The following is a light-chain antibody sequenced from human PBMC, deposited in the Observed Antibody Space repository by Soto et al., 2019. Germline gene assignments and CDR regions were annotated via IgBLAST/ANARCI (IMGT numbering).Light chain of an antibody. CDR3: TSYEGGRNYV. J-gene: IGLJ1*01. Sequence: QSALTQPASVSGSPGQSVTISCTGTSSDVGAYNLVTWYQQYPGKAPKLMIYEVSNRPSGVSNRFSGSKSGNTASLTISGLQAEDEADYYYCTSYEGGRNYVFGTGTKVTVL. V-gene: IGLV2-14*01. CDR1: SSDVGAYNL. CDR2: EVS.